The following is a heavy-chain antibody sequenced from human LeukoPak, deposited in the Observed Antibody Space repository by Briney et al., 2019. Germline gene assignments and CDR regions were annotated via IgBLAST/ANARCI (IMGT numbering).Heavy chain of an antibody. CDR1: GFTFSSYW. V-gene: IGHV3-7*01. CDR2: IKQDGSEK. D-gene: IGHD2-15*01. Sequence: GGSLRLSCAASGFTFSSYWMSWVRQAPGRGLEWVANIKQDGSEKYYVDSVKGRFTISRDNSKNMLYLEMNSLSTEDTAVYYCAKVRYCSGVNCYPDDNWGQGTLVTVSS. J-gene: IGHJ4*02. CDR3: AKVRYCSGVNCYPDDN.